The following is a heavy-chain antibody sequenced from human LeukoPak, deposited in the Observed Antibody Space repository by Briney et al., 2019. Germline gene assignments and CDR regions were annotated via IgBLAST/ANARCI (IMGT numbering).Heavy chain of an antibody. Sequence: SETLSLTCAVYGGSFSGYYWSWIRQPPGKGPEWIGEINHSGSTNYNPSLKSRVTISVDTSKNQFSLKLSSVTAADTAVYYCARGMSGTAMAAPFDYWGQGTLVTVSS. V-gene: IGHV4-34*01. CDR3: ARGMSGTAMAAPFDY. J-gene: IGHJ4*02. CDR1: GGSFSGYY. D-gene: IGHD5-18*01. CDR2: INHSGST.